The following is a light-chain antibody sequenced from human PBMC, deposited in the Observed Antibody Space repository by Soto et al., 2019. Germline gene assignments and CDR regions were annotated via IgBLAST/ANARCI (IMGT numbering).Light chain of an antibody. CDR1: QSFSRW. CDR3: QQYNTYPWT. V-gene: IGKV1-5*01. CDR2: DAS. Sequence: DIQMTQSPSTLSASVGDRVVITCRATQSFSRWLAWYQQKPGKAPELLIYDASSLETGVPSRFRCSASGTEFTLTISSRQPDDFATSYCQQYNTYPWTFGEGTKVEIK. J-gene: IGKJ1*01.